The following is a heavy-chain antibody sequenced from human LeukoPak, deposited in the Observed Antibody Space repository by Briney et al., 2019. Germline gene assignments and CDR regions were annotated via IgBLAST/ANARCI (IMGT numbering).Heavy chain of an antibody. D-gene: IGHD3-22*01. J-gene: IGHJ4*02. Sequence: SGTLSLTCAVSGGSISSVGDSWSWIRQPPGKGRVWIWYIYHSGSTYYNPSLKSRVTISVDRSKNKFSLKLSSVTAADTAVYYCARGAAGNYYDSTFDYWGQGTLVTVSS. CDR1: GGSISSVGDS. V-gene: IGHV4-30-2*01. CDR2: IYHSGST. CDR3: ARGAAGNYYDSTFDY.